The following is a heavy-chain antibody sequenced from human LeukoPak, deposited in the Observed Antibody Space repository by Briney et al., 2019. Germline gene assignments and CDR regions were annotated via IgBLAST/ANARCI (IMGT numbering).Heavy chain of an antibody. Sequence: GGSLRLSCAASGFSFSSFSFHWVRQAPGKGLEWVAVISYDGSSKFYADSVGGRFALSRGSSKNTVYLQMSSLRPEDTALFYCARGRDNGYMDVWGKGTTVTVSS. J-gene: IGHJ6*03. V-gene: IGHV3-30*15. CDR1: GFSFSSFS. CDR3: ARGRDNGYMDV. CDR2: ISYDGSSK. D-gene: IGHD2-8*01.